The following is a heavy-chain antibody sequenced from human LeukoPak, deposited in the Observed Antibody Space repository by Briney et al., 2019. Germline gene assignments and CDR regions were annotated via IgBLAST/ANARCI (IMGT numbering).Heavy chain of an antibody. D-gene: IGHD3-10*01. Sequence: APVKVSCKASGYTFTNYGISWVRQAPGQGLEWMGWISAYNGITNYAQKLQGRVTMTTDTSTSTAYMELRSLRSDETAVYYCVRSGSRLLWFGETMGYCDHWGQGTLVTVSS. CDR3: VRSGSRLLWFGETMGYCDH. J-gene: IGHJ4*02. V-gene: IGHV1-18*01. CDR1: GYTFTNYG. CDR2: ISAYNGIT.